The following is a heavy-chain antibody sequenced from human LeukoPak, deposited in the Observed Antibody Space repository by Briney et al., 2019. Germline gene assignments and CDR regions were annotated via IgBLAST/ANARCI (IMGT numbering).Heavy chain of an antibody. CDR1: GGSFSGYY. J-gene: IGHJ4*02. V-gene: IGHV3-23*01. CDR3: AKELSSGYYTSFDY. CDR2: ISGSGGST. Sequence: QASETLSLTCAVYGGSFSGYYWSWVRQAPGKGLEWVSAISGSGGSTYYADSVKGRFTISRDNSKNTLYLQMNSLRAEDTAVYYCAKELSSGYYTSFDYWGQGTLVTVSS. D-gene: IGHD3-22*01.